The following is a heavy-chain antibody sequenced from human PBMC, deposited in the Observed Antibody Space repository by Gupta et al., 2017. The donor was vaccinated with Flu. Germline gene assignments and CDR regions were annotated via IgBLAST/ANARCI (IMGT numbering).Heavy chain of an antibody. CDR2: ISGSGGST. D-gene: IGHD4-17*01. CDR3: AKDNVDGDYYYYGMDV. Sequence: EVQLLESGGGLVQPGGSLRLSCAASGFTFSSYAMSWVRQAPGKGLEWVSAISGSGGSTYYADSVKGRFTISRDNSKNTLYLQMNSLRAEDTAVYYCAKDNVDGDYYYYGMDVWGQGTTVTVSS. J-gene: IGHJ6*02. V-gene: IGHV3-23*01. CDR1: GFTFSSYA.